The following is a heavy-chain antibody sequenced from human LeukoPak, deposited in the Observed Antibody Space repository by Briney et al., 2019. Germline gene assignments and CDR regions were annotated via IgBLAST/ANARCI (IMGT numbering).Heavy chain of an antibody. D-gene: IGHD3-9*01. V-gene: IGHV1-24*01. CDR1: GYTLTELS. CDR2: LDPEDGET. CDR3: ATRSGILTGYYYFDY. Sequence: WASVKVSCKVSGYTLTELSMHWVRQAPGKGLEWMGGLDPEDGETIYAQKFQGRVTMTEDTSTDTAYMELSSLRSEDTAVYYCATRSGILTGYYYFDYWGQETLVTVSS. J-gene: IGHJ4*02.